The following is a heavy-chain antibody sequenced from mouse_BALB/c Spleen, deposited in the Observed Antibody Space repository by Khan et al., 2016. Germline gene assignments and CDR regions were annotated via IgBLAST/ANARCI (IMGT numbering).Heavy chain of an antibody. CDR1: GYTFTSYW. D-gene: IGHD1-1*01. J-gene: IGHJ4*01. V-gene: IGHV1-9*01. Sequence: QVQLQQSGAELMKPGASVKISCKSTGYTFTSYWIEWVKQRPGHGLEWIGEILPGSGSTNYNENFKGKATFTADTSSNTAYMQLSSLTSEDSAVYYCERPSGNSPQYYAKDYWGQGTAVTVSS. CDR3: ERPSGNSPQYYAKDY. CDR2: ILPGSGST.